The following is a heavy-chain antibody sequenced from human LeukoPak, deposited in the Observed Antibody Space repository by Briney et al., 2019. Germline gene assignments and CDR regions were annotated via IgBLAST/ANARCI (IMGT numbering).Heavy chain of an antibody. J-gene: IGHJ4*02. V-gene: IGHV3-7*01. CDR1: RFTFSSYW. CDR2: IKQDGSEK. Sequence: GSLRLSCAASRFTFSSYWMSWGRPAPGKGLEWGANIKQDGSEKYYVDSVKGRFTISRDNAKNSLALQMNSLRAEDTAVYYCARAITPGYGYYYFDYWGQGTLVTVSS. CDR3: ARAITPGYGYYYFDY. D-gene: IGHD5-18*01.